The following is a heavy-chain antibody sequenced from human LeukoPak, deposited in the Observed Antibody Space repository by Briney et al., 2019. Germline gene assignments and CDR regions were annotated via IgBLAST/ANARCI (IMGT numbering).Heavy chain of an antibody. CDR2: VSSDWGTT. CDR3: VRGLYGLGWDY. Sequence: PGGSLILSCSASRFSLSSYNMHWVRQAPGKGLEFVSGVSSDWGTTDYADSARDRFTISRDNSKNTLYLQMSILRAEDTAIYYCVRGLYGLGWDYWGPGTLVTVSS. CDR1: RFSLSSYN. V-gene: IGHV3-64D*06. D-gene: IGHD3-10*01. J-gene: IGHJ4*02.